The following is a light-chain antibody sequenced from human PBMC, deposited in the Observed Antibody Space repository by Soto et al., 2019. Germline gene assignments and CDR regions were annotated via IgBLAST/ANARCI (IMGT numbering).Light chain of an antibody. V-gene: IGLV2-11*01. CDR2: DVT. CDR1: SSDVGGYNY. CDR3: SSYAGSVV. J-gene: IGLJ2*01. Sequence: QSALTQPRSVSGSPGQSVTISCTGISSDVGGYNYVSWYQQHPGKAPKLMVYDVTKRPSGVPERFSGSKSGTTASLTISRLQAEDEADYYYSSYAGSVVFGGGTKVTVL.